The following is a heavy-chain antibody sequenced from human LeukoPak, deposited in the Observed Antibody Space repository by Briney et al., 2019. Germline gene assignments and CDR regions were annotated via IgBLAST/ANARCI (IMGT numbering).Heavy chain of an antibody. CDR1: GFTFSSYS. J-gene: IGHJ5*02. CDR3: ARDSYSSSLEP. D-gene: IGHD6-13*01. CDR2: IGSSSSYI. Sequence: GGSLRLSCAASGFTFSSYSMNWVRQAPGKGLEWVSSIGSSSSYIYYADSVKGQFTISRDNAKNSLYLQMNSLRAEDTAVYYCARDSYSSSLEPWGQGTLVTVSS. V-gene: IGHV3-21*01.